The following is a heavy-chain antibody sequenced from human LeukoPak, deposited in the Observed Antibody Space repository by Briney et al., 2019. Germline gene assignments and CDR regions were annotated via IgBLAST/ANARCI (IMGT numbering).Heavy chain of an antibody. CDR1: GGSISTYY. Sequence: SETLSLTCTVSGGSISTYYWSWIRQPPGKGLEWIGYIYYSGSTNYNPSLKSRVTISVDTSKNQFSLKLSSVTAADTAVYYCARASRGSSGWYSFDYWGQGTLVTVSS. J-gene: IGHJ4*02. D-gene: IGHD6-19*01. V-gene: IGHV4-59*01. CDR2: IYYSGST. CDR3: ARASRGSSGWYSFDY.